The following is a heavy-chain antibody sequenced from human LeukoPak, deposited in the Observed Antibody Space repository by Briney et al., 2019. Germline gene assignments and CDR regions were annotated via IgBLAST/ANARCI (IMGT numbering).Heavy chain of an antibody. V-gene: IGHV1-69*06. CDR1: GGTFSSYA. D-gene: IGHD6-19*01. Sequence: GSSVKVSCKASGGTFSSYAISWVRQAPGQGLEWMGRIIPIFGTANYAQKFQGRVTITADKSTSTAYMELSSLRSEDTAVYYCARYSSGYSYWYFDLWGRGTPVTVSS. CDR3: ARYSSGYSYWYFDL. J-gene: IGHJ2*01. CDR2: IIPIFGTA.